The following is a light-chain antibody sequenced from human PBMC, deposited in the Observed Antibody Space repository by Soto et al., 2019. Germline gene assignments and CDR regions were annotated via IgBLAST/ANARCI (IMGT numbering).Light chain of an antibody. Sequence: EIVMTQSPATLSVSPGERATLSCRASQSVSSNLAWYQQKPGQAPRLLIYGPSTRATCIPARFSGSGSGTEFTLTIRSLQSEDFAVYYCLQYNNWPPWTFGQGTKVEIK. V-gene: IGKV3-15*01. CDR1: QSVSSN. J-gene: IGKJ1*01. CDR3: LQYNNWPPWT. CDR2: GPS.